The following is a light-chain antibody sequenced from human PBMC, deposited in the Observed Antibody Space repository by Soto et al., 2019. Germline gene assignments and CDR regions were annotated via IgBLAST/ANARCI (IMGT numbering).Light chain of an antibody. Sequence: EIVLTQSPGTLSLSPGERATLSCRASQSLSSGYLAWYQQKPGQAPTILIYAASSRATGIPDRFSGSGSGTDFSLTISRLEPEDFAVYYCHQYDTPPRTFGQGTKVEI. J-gene: IGKJ1*01. CDR1: QSLSSGY. CDR2: AAS. CDR3: HQYDTPPRT. V-gene: IGKV3-20*01.